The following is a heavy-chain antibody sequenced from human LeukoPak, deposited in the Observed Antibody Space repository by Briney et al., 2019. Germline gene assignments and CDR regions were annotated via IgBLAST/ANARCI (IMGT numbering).Heavy chain of an antibody. J-gene: IGHJ6*03. D-gene: IGHD4-17*01. CDR1: GFTFSSYA. V-gene: IGHV3-23*01. CDR2: ISGSGGST. Sequence: GGSLRLSCAASGFTFSSYAMSWVRQAPGKGLEWVSAISGSGGSTYYADSVKGRSTISRDNSKNTLYLQMNSLRAEDTAVYYCAKDRDYDADYYYYYMDVWGKGTTVTVSS. CDR3: AKDRDYDADYYYYYMDV.